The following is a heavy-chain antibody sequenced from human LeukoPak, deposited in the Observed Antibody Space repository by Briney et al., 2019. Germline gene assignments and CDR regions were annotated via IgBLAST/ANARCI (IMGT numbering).Heavy chain of an antibody. J-gene: IGHJ4*02. D-gene: IGHD3-10*01. CDR1: GFTFSSYE. Sequence: GGSLRLSCAASGFTFSSYEMNWVRQAPGKGLEWVSYIGSSGRSTYYADSVKGRFTISRDNGKNSLYLQMNILRAEDTGVYYCGRSSGDGGFGFDIRGGGQGTLVTVSS. V-gene: IGHV3-48*03. CDR2: IGSSGRST. CDR3: GRSSGDGGFGFDIRG.